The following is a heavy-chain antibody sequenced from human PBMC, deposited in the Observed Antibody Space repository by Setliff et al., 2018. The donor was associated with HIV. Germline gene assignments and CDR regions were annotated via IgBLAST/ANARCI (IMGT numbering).Heavy chain of an antibody. D-gene: IGHD6-6*01. V-gene: IGHV1-46*01. CDR1: GYTFTSYY. CDR3: ARDPAPSSSASYFQH. CDR2: INPSSGGT. Sequence: GASVKVSCKASGYTFTSYYMHWVRQAPGQGLEWMGIINPSSGGTTYAQKFQGRATMTRDTSTSTVYMELSSLRSEDTAVYYCARDPAPSSSASYFQHWGQGTPVTVS. J-gene: IGHJ1*01.